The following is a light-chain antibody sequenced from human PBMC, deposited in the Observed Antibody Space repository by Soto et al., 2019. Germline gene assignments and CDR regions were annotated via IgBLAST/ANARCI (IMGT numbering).Light chain of an antibody. CDR2: EVT. V-gene: IGLV2-8*01. CDR1: SSDVGAYNY. CDR3: SSFASSNTWV. J-gene: IGLJ3*02. Sequence: QSVLTQPPSASGSPGQSVTISCTGTSSDVGAYNYVSWYQQHAGKAPKLVIYEVTKRPSGVPDRFSGSKSANTASLTVSGLQAEDEADYYCSSFASSNTWVFGGGT.